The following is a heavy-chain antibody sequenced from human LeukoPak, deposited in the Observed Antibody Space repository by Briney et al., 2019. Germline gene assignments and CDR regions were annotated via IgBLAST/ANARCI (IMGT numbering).Heavy chain of an antibody. V-gene: IGHV3-48*02. Sequence: GGSLRLSCAASGFTFSSCSLSWVRQAPGKGLEWISYISGITTTIDYADSVKGRFTISRDNAKNSLYLQMNSLRDEDTAVYYCAREDPHTWSGFDFWGQGTLVTVSS. D-gene: IGHD3/OR15-3a*01. CDR3: AREDPHTWSGFDF. J-gene: IGHJ4*02. CDR1: GFTFSSCS. CDR2: ISGITTTI.